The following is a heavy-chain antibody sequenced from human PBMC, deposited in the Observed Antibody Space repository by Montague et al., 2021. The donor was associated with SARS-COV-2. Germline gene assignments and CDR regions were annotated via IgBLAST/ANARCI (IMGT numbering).Heavy chain of an antibody. V-gene: IGHV3-23*03. J-gene: IGHJ4*02. CDR2: ILSGGRT. CDR1: GFTVSTFD. CDR3: TKDWDY. Sequence: SLRLSCAASGFTVSTFDMTWVRQAPGKGLECVSVILSGGRTFYAASVKGRFTISRDDSTDTLYLHMNSLRGEDTAIYYCTKDWDYWGQGALVTVSP.